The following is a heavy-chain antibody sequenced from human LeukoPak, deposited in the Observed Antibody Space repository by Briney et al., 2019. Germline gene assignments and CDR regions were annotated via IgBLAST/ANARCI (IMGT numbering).Heavy chain of an antibody. CDR3: ARRMGRRFGERYYYYHYMDV. CDR2: IYYSGST. D-gene: IGHD3-10*01. CDR1: GGSISSSSYY. V-gene: IGHV4-39*07. Sequence: SETLSLTCTVSGGSISSSSYYWGWIRQPPGKGLEWIGNIYYSGSTYYNPSLKSRVTMSVDTSKNQFSLKLSSVTAADTAVYYCARRMGRRFGERYYYYHYMDVWGKGTTVTVSS. J-gene: IGHJ6*03.